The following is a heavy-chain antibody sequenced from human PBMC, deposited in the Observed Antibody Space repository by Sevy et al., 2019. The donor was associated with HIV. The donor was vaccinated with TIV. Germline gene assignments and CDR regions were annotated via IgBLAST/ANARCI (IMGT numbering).Heavy chain of an antibody. D-gene: IGHD3-16*01. CDR2: FRSKGYGGTT. CDR3: TRGPRGGWAFDL. CDR1: GFTFGDYA. Sequence: GGSLRLSCTASGFTFGDYAMSWFRQAPGKGLEWVGLFRSKGYGGTTEYVASVKGRFIMSREDSKSIAYLQMNSLKTEDTAVYYCTRGPRGGWAFDLWGQGTMVTVSS. J-gene: IGHJ3*01. V-gene: IGHV3-49*03.